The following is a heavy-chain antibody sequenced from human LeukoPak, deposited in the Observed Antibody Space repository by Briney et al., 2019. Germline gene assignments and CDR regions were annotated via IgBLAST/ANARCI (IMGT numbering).Heavy chain of an antibody. CDR2: IKGKTAGGAP. CDR3: ITGDYDFWSGFYSPNHYFDY. CDR1: GFTFNRAW. D-gene: IGHD3-3*01. Sequence: GGSLRLSCAASGFTFNRAWVSWVRQAPGKGLEWVGRIKGKTAGGAPDYVASVKGRFTISRDDSKNTLFLQMNSLKTEDTAVYYCITGDYDFWSGFYSPNHYFDYWGQGTLVTVSS. V-gene: IGHV3-15*01. J-gene: IGHJ4*02.